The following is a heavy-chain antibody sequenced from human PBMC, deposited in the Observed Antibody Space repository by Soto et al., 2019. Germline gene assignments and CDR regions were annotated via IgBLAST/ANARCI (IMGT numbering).Heavy chain of an antibody. CDR3: TIVRVADSALDH. CDR2: MSYDGSDT. Sequence: GGSLRLSCVGSGFIFSNNGMHWVSQTPGKVLEWVAFMSYDGSDTFYADSVKGRFTISRDNSKNTLFLHMSNLRAEDSAMYYCTIVRVADSALDHWGQGTLVTVSS. V-gene: IGHV3-30*02. CDR1: GFIFSNNG. D-gene: IGHD3-10*02. J-gene: IGHJ4*02.